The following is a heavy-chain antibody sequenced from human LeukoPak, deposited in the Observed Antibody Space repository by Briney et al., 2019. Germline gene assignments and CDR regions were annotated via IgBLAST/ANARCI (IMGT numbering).Heavy chain of an antibody. CDR1: GGSFSGYY. CDR3: AKSNGYGLVDI. V-gene: IGHV4-34*12. D-gene: IGHD3-10*01. Sequence: SETLSLTCAVYGGSFSGYYWSWIRQPPGKGLEWIGNIFYRGGTYYSPSLKSRVTISLDTSRNQFSLNLNSVTAADTAVYYCAKSNGYGLVDIWGQGTMVTVSS. CDR2: IFYRGGT. J-gene: IGHJ3*02.